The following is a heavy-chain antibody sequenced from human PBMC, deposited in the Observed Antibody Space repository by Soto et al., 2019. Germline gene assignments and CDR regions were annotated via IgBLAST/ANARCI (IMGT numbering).Heavy chain of an antibody. CDR2: IYSGGST. CDR3: ARTGIAAAGNWLDP. D-gene: IGHD6-13*01. Sequence: GGSLRLSCAASGFTVSSNYMSWVRQAPGKGLEWVSVIYSGGSTYYADSVKGRFTISRDNSKNTLYLQMNSLRAEDTAVYYCARTGIAAAGNWLDPWGQGTLVTVSS. J-gene: IGHJ5*02. CDR1: GFTVSSNY. V-gene: IGHV3-53*01.